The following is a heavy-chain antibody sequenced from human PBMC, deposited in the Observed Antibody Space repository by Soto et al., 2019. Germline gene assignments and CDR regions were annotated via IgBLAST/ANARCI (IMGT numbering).Heavy chain of an antibody. CDR3: AREFVAARVYGMDV. V-gene: IGHV4-31*03. D-gene: IGHD2-21*01. CDR2: IYYSGST. CDR1: GGSISSGGYY. Sequence: TLSLTGTVSGGSISSGGYYWSWVRQHPGKGLEWIGYIYYSGSTYYNPSLKSRVTISVDTSKNQFSLKLSSVTAADTAVYYCAREFVAARVYGMDVWGQGTTVTVSS. J-gene: IGHJ6*02.